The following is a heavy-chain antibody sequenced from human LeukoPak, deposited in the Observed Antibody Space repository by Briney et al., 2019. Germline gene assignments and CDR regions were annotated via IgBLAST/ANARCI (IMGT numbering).Heavy chain of an antibody. V-gene: IGHV3-30*04. CDR3: AREGYCSGGSCWGYFDY. CDR1: GFTFNKYP. D-gene: IGHD2-15*01. CDR2: ISSDGSDN. J-gene: IGHJ4*02. Sequence: GGSLRLSCAASGFTFNKYPMHWVRQAPGKGLEWVALISSDGSDNYYADSVKGRFTISRDNSKNTLYLQMNSVRAEDTAVYYCAREGYCSGGSCWGYFDYWGQETLVTVSS.